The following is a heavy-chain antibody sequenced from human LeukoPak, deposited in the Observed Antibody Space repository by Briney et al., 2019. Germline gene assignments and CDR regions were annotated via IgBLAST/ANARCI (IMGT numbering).Heavy chain of an antibody. CDR2: ISRSGSTK. CDR3: ARWGRDIVVVPAASSAFYYHYYMDV. Sequence: GGSLRLACAASGFTFSDYNMRWIRQAPGKGLEWVSSISRSGSTKYYADSVKGRFTISRDNAKNSLFLQMNSLRAEDTAVYYCARWGRDIVVVPAASSAFYYHYYMDVWGKGTTVTISS. V-gene: IGHV3-11*04. J-gene: IGHJ6*03. D-gene: IGHD2-2*01. CDR1: GFTFSDYN.